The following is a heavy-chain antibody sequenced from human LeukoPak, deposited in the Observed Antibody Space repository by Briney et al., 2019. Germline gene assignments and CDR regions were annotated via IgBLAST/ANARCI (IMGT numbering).Heavy chain of an antibody. CDR3: ARDAY. Sequence: PSETLSLTCTVSGVSIGSHYWSWIRQSPGKGLEWIGCVYNSATPVYTPSLTGRVTISVDTSKNKYSLNLRSVTAADAAVYYCARDAYWGQGILVTVSS. CDR2: VYNSATP. J-gene: IGHJ4*02. V-gene: IGHV4-59*11. CDR1: GVSIGSHY.